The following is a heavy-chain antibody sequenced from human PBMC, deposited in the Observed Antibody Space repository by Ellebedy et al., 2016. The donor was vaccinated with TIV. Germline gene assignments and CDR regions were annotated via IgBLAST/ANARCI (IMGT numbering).Heavy chain of an antibody. D-gene: IGHD1-26*01. CDR1: GFTFSDYC. V-gene: IGHV3-11*01. CDR3: AREAGWELLHYYYYGMDV. Sequence: GGSLRLXCAASGFTFSDYCMSWIRQAPGKGLEWVSYISSSGSTIYYADSVKGRFTISRDNAKNSLYLQMNSLRAEDTAVYYCAREAGWELLHYYYYGMDVWGQGTTVTVSS. J-gene: IGHJ6*02. CDR2: ISSSGSTI.